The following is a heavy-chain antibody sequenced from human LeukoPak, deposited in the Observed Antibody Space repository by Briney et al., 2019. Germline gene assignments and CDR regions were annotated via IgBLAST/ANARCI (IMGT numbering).Heavy chain of an antibody. Sequence: GGSLRLSCAASGFTFSIYAMSWVRPAPGKGLQWVSSITSRGESTLYVDSVKGRFTITIDNSVNTLNLQMHSLRAEDTAVYYCARDRPNYYGSDGHYYRRDGDYWGRGTLVSVSS. D-gene: IGHD3-22*01. J-gene: IGHJ4*02. CDR3: ARDRPNYYGSDGHYYRRDGDY. CDR1: GFTFSIYA. CDR2: ITSRGEST. V-gene: IGHV3-23*01.